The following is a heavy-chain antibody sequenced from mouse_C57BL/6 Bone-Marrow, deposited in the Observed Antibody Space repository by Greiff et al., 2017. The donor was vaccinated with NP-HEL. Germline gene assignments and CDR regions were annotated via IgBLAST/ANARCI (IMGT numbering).Heavy chain of an antibody. V-gene: IGHV1-42*01. D-gene: IGHD1-1*01. CDR2: INPSTGGT. Sequence: VQLQQSGPELVKPGASVKISCKASGYSFTGYYMNWVKQSPEKSLEWIGEINPSTGGTTYNQKFKAKATLTVDKSSSTAYMQLKSLTSEDSAVYYCARSGITTEFAYWGQGTLVTVSA. CDR1: GYSFTGYY. J-gene: IGHJ3*01. CDR3: ARSGITTEFAY.